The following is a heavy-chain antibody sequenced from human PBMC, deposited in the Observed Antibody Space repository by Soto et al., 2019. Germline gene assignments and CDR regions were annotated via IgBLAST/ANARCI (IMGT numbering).Heavy chain of an antibody. V-gene: IGHV3-48*03. J-gene: IGHJ6*02. CDR1: GFTFSSYE. CDR3: ARYCSGGSCSHRWVLVGPDYYFYGMDV. D-gene: IGHD2-15*01. Sequence: EVQLVESGGGLVQPGGSLRLSCAASGFTFSSYEMNWVRQAPGKGLEWVSFISSSGSTIYYADSVKGRFTISRDNVKNSLYLQMNILRAEDTAVYYCARYCSGGSCSHRWVLVGPDYYFYGMDVWGQGTTVTVSS. CDR2: ISSSGSTI.